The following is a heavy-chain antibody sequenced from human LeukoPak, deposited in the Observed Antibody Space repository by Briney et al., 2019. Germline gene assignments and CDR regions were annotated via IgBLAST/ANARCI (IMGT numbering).Heavy chain of an antibody. CDR1: GFTFSAYD. J-gene: IGHJ6*04. V-gene: IGHV3-21*01. CDR3: ARDVTSTARASGMDV. D-gene: IGHD6-6*01. CDR2: ISRDSAFV. Sequence: GGSLRLSCAASGFTFSAYDMNWVRQAPGKGLEWVSYISRDSAFVYYADSVKGRLTISRDNAKNSLYLQMESLRGEDTAVYYCARDVTSTARASGMDVWGIGTTVTVSS.